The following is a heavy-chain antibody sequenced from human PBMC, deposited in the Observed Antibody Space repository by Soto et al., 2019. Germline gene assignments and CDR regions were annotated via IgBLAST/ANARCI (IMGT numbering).Heavy chain of an antibody. Sequence: LRLSCAASGFTISSYSMGWVRQAPGKGLEWVSAITAIGTRTHYADSVKGRFIISRDNSKSTLYLQMNSLRGEDTALYYCARDRRGPDAGTWYFDLWGRGTLVTVSS. CDR1: GFTISSYS. CDR2: ITAIGTRT. J-gene: IGHJ2*01. CDR3: ARDRRGPDAGTWYFDL. D-gene: IGHD1-1*01. V-gene: IGHV3-23*01.